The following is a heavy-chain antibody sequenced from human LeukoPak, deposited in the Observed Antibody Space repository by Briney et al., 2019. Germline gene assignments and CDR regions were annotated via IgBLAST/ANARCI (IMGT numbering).Heavy chain of an antibody. CDR2: ISYDGSNK. D-gene: IGHD6-13*01. CDR3: ARDRTPYSSSWSAWFDP. V-gene: IGHV3-30-3*01. J-gene: IGHJ5*02. Sequence: QSGGSLRLSCAASGFTFSSYAMHWVRQAPGKGLEWVAVISYDGSNKYYADSVKGRFTISRDNSKNTLYLQMNSLRAEDTAVYYCARDRTPYSSSWSAWFDPWGQGTLVTVSS. CDR1: GFTFSSYA.